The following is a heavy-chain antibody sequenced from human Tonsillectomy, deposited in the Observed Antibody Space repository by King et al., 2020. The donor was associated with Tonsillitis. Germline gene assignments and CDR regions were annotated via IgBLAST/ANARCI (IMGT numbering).Heavy chain of an antibody. CDR3: ARDRGTGYSGYDSRAY. J-gene: IGHJ4*02. CDR1: GYSFDSYD. D-gene: IGHD5-12*01. CDR2: IRGTSSSV. V-gene: IGHV3-48*01. Sequence: VQLVESGGGSVQAGGSLRLSCVASGYSFDSYDMNCVRQAPGRGLEWIAYIRGTSSSVYYADSVNGRFTISRDNAKNSLYLQMNSLTAEDTAVYYCARDRGTGYSGYDSRAYWGQGTLVTVSS.